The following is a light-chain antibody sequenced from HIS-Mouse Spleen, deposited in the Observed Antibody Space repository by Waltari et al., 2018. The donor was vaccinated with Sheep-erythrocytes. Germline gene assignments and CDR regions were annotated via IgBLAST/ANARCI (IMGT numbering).Light chain of an antibody. CDR3: CSYAGSSTPWV. Sequence: QSALTQPASVSGSPGQSIPISCTGTSSDVGSYNLVSWYQQHPGKAPKLMIYEGSKRPSGVSNRFSDSKSGNTASLTISGLQAEDEADYYCCSYAGSSTPWVFGGGTKLTVL. CDR2: EGS. V-gene: IGLV2-23*01. J-gene: IGLJ3*02. CDR1: SSDVGSYNL.